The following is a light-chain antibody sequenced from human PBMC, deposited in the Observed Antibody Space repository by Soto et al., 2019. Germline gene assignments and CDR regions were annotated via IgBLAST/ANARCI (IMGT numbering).Light chain of an antibody. J-gene: IGLJ1*01. CDR1: RSDVGDKKY. V-gene: IGLV2-14*01. Sequence: YALTQTASVSGSPGQSISISCTGTRSDVGDKKYVSWYQHQPGKAPKLLIYEVSNRPSRVSNRFSGSKSGNTASLTISGLQAEDEADYYCSSFTGTYTFVFGAGTRSPS. CDR2: EVS. CDR3: SSFTGTYTFV.